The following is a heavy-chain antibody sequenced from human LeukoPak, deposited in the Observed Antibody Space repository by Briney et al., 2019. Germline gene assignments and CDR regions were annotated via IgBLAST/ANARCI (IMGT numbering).Heavy chain of an antibody. CDR1: GFTLSTYW. J-gene: IGHJ4*02. Sequence: PGGSLRLSCAAAGFTLSTYWMHWVRQAPGKGLEWVSAISGSGGSTYYADSVKGRFTISRDNSKNTLYLQMNSLRAEDTAVYYCAKRRHYGSGSYTDYFDYWGQGTLVTVSS. CDR3: AKRRHYGSGSYTDYFDY. CDR2: ISGSGGST. V-gene: IGHV3-23*01. D-gene: IGHD3-10*01.